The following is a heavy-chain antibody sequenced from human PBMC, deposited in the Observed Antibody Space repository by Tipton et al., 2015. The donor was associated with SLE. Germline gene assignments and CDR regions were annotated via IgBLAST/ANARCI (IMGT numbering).Heavy chain of an antibody. D-gene: IGHD5-12*01. J-gene: IGHJ4*02. CDR2: IYNSGGT. CDR1: GGSISTGGYY. CDR3: ARGGVGGYDYFDY. Sequence: TLSLTCTVSGGSISTGGYYWSWIRQHPGKGREWIGYIYNSGGTDYNPSLKSRVTISADTSKNHFSLNLSSVTAADTAVYYCARGGVGGYDYFDYWGQGALVPVPS. V-gene: IGHV4-31*03.